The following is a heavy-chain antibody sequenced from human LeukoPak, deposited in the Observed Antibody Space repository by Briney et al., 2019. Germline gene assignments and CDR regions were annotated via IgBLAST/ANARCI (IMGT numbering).Heavy chain of an antibody. Sequence: PGXSLRLSCAASGFTFSSYGMHWVRQAPGKGLEWVAFIRYDGSNKYYADSVKGRFTISRDNSKNTLYLQMNSLRAEDTAVYYCAKPPLRWLNWFDPWGQGTLVTVSS. CDR3: AKPPLRWLNWFDP. CDR1: GFTFSSYG. J-gene: IGHJ5*02. CDR2: IRYDGSNK. D-gene: IGHD4-23*01. V-gene: IGHV3-30*02.